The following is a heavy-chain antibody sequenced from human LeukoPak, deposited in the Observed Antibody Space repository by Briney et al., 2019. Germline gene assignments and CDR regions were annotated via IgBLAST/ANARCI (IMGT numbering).Heavy chain of an antibody. J-gene: IGHJ4*02. Sequence: ASVTVSFKASGYKFTGYYMHWVRQAPGQGREWMGWINPNSGGTNYAQKFQGRVTMTRDTSISTAYMEVSRLRSDDTAVYYCARDEAVAGMGYWGQGTLVTVSS. CDR1: GYKFTGYY. D-gene: IGHD6-19*01. CDR3: ARDEAVAGMGY. V-gene: IGHV1-2*02. CDR2: INPNSGGT.